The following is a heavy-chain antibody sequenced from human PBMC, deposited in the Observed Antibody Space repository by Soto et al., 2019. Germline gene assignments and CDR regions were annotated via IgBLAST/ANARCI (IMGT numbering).Heavy chain of an antibody. CDR1: GGTFSNYA. Sequence: QVQLVQSGAEVKKPGSSVKVSCKTSGGTFSNYAISWVRQAPGQGLEWMGGIIPLLGSSNYAQKFQGRVTITADESTSTAYMELSRLRSEDTDVYYCARDRDTAMVIGADGTDVWGQGTTVTVSS. CDR3: ARDRDTAMVIGADGTDV. CDR2: IIPLLGSS. D-gene: IGHD5-18*01. J-gene: IGHJ6*02. V-gene: IGHV1-69*11.